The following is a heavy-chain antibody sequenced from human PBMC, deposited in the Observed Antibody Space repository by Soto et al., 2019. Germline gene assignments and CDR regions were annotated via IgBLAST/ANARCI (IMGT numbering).Heavy chain of an antibody. Sequence: GESLKISCKGSGYSFTSYWIGWVRQMPGKGLEWMGIIYPGDSDTRYSPSFQGQVTISADKPISTAYLQWSSLKASDTAMYYCPTTVGFGELFTGFDYWGQGPLVTVSS. D-gene: IGHD3-10*01. J-gene: IGHJ4*02. V-gene: IGHV5-51*04. CDR2: IYPGDSDT. CDR1: GYSFTSYW. CDR3: PTTVGFGELFTGFDY.